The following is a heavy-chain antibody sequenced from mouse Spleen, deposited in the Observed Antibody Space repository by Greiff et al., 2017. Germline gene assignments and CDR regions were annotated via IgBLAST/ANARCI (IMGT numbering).Heavy chain of an antibody. J-gene: IGHJ1*01. CDR3: ARSITTVVADWYFDV. V-gene: IGHV14-3*01. Sequence: VQLKQSVAELVRPGASVKLSCTASGFNIKNTYMHWVKQRPEQGLEWIGRIDPANGNTKYAPKFQGKATITADTSSNTAYLQLSSLTSEDTAIYYCARSITTVVADWYFDVWGAGTTVTVSS. CDR1: GFNIKNTY. CDR2: IDPANGNT. D-gene: IGHD1-1*01.